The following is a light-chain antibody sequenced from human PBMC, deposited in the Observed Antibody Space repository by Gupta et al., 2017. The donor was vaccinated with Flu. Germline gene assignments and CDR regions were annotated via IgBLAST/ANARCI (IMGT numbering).Light chain of an antibody. CDR2: DAS. V-gene: IGKV3-11*01. CDR3: QQRFNWPRT. CDR1: QDINDY. Sequence: EIVLTQSPATLSLSPGERATLSCRASQDINDYLAWYQQRPGQAPSLLIYDASNRATGIPARFGASGSGTDFTLTISGLETEDFAVYFCQQRFNWPRTFGGGTKVEI. J-gene: IGKJ4*01.